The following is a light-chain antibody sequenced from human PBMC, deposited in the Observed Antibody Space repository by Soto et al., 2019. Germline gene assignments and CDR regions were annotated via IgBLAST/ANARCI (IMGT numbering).Light chain of an antibody. J-gene: IGKJ4*01. CDR2: GAS. Sequence: EIVLTQSPATLSLSPGERATLSCRASQSVSSYLAWYQQKPGQAHRXLIYGASTRATDIPARFSGSGSGTEFTITISSLQAEDFETYYCQQTRSYPSTFGGGTKVDIK. V-gene: IGKV3-11*01. CDR1: QSVSSY. CDR3: QQTRSYPST.